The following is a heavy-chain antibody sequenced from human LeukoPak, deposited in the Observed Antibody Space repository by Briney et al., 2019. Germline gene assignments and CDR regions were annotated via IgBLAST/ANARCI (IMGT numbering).Heavy chain of an antibody. CDR2: ITSSSTYI. Sequence: GGSLRLSCAASGFTFSTYSMNWVRQAPGKGLEWVSSITSSSTYIYYADSVKGRFTISRDNARNSLYLQMNSLRAEDTAVYYCGTWTTVASYFDYWGQGALVTVSS. D-gene: IGHD4-17*01. V-gene: IGHV3-21*06. CDR1: GFTFSTYS. J-gene: IGHJ4*02. CDR3: GTWTTVASYFDY.